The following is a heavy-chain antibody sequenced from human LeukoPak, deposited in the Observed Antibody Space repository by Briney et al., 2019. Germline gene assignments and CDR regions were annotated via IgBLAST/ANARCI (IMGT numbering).Heavy chain of an antibody. CDR2: ISRSGGST. J-gene: IGHJ3*02. Sequence: PGGSLRLSCAASGFTFSAYAMTWVRQAPGKGLEWVSHISRSGGSTYYADSVKGRFTISRDNSKNTLYLQVNSLRAEDTAVYYCARVFDSSGYYWAFDIWGQGTMVTVSS. V-gene: IGHV3-23*01. CDR1: GFTFSAYA. D-gene: IGHD3-22*01. CDR3: ARVFDSSGYYWAFDI.